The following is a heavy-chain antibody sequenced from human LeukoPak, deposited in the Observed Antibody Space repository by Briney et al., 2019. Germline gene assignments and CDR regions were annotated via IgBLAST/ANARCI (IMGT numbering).Heavy chain of an antibody. D-gene: IGHD3-9*01. Sequence: GGSLRLSCVASGLTFSSYWMHWVRQDPRKGLVWVSRINGDGRNIHYADFVRGRFTIYRDNAKNTVYLQMNTLRVDDTAVYYCTRDFMDYDVSTGLHHYYMDVWGQGTTVTVSS. CDR3: TRDFMDYDVSTGLHHYYMDV. J-gene: IGHJ6*02. CDR2: INGDGRNI. V-gene: IGHV3-74*01. CDR1: GLTFSSYW.